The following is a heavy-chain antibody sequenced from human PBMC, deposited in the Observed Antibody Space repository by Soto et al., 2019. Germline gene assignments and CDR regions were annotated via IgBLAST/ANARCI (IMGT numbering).Heavy chain of an antibody. D-gene: IGHD6-19*01. CDR3: ARDRGVAPPVAGNTHYYYYMDV. CDR2: ISAFNGNT. CDR1: GYSFTNYG. Sequence: QDQLVQSGAEVKNPGASVTVSCKASGYSFTNYGITWVRQAPGQGLEWLGWISAFNGNTHYAQKVQGRVTMTTDASTSTAYMELRSLRSDDTAVYYCARDRGVAPPVAGNTHYYYYMDVWCKGTTVTVSS. J-gene: IGHJ6*03. V-gene: IGHV1-18*01.